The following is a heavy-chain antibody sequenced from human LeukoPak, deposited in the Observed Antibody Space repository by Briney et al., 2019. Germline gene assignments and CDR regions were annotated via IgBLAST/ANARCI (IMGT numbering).Heavy chain of an antibody. J-gene: IGHJ6*03. CDR2: IYPGDSDT. V-gene: IGHV5-51*01. CDR1: GYSFTNYW. CDR3: ARQLQQLGWGGYYYYYMDV. D-gene: IGHD6-13*01. Sequence: GESLKISCEGSGYSFTNYWIGWVRQMPGKGLEWMGIIYPGDSDTRYSPSFQGRVTISANKSINTDYLQWSSLKASDTAMYYCARQLQQLGWGGYYYYYMDVWGKGTTVTISS.